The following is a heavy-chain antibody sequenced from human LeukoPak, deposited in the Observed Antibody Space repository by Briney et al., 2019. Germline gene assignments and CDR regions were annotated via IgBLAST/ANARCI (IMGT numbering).Heavy chain of an antibody. D-gene: IGHD6-13*01. J-gene: IGHJ3*02. CDR2: ISPSSSYI. V-gene: IGHV3-21*01. CDR1: GFTFSTYN. CDR3: ARDRYSTSFDAFDI. Sequence: PGGSLRLSCAASGFTFSTYNINWVRQAPGRGLEWVSSISPSSSYIYYADSVKGQFTISRDNAKNSLYLQMNSLRAEDTAVYYCARDRYSTSFDAFDIWGQGTIVTVSS.